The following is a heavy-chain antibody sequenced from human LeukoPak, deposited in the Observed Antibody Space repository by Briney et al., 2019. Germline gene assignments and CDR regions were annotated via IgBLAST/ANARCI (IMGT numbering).Heavy chain of an antibody. CDR2: INPNSGGT. CDR3: ARDLEGYCSGGSCAEGY. D-gene: IGHD2-15*01. CDR1: GYTFTGYY. J-gene: IGHJ4*02. Sequence: ASVKVSCKASGYTFTGYYMHWVRQAPGQGLEWMGWINPNSGGTNYAQKFRGRVTMTRDTSISTAYMELSRLRSDDTAVYYCARDLEGYCSGGSCAEGYWGQGTLVTVSS. V-gene: IGHV1-2*02.